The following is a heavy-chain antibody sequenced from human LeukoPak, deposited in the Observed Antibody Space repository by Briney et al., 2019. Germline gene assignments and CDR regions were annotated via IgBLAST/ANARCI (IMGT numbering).Heavy chain of an antibody. CDR1: GGSLSSYY. V-gene: IGHV4-4*07. J-gene: IGHJ3*02. Sequence: PSETLSLTCTVSGGSLSSYYWSWIRQPAGKGLEWIGRIYTSGSTNYNPSLKSRVTMSVDTSKNQFSLKLSSVTAADTAVYYCARVGPYSSSWYVAFDIWGQGTMVTVSS. CDR3: ARVGPYSSSWYVAFDI. CDR2: IYTSGST. D-gene: IGHD6-13*01.